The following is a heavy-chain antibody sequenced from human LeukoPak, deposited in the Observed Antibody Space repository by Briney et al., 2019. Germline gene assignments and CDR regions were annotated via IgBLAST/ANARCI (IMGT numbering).Heavy chain of an antibody. Sequence: PSETLSLTCTVSGGSINNYYCSWIRQPPGKGLEWIGYIYYSGTTNYNPSLRSRVTISVDTSKNQFSLKLNFVTAADTAVYYCATYRYGMDVWGQGATVTVSS. CDR1: GGSINNYY. CDR2: IYYSGTT. J-gene: IGHJ6*02. V-gene: IGHV4-59*08. D-gene: IGHD3-16*02. CDR3: ATYRYGMDV.